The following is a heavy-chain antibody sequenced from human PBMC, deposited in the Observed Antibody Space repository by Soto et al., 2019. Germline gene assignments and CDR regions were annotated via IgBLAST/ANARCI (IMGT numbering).Heavy chain of an antibody. V-gene: IGHV4-30-4*02. CDR1: PGSIGSGVYY. J-gene: IGHJ5*02. Sequence: SETLSLTCTVSPGSIGSGVYYCGWIRQQPEKGLEWIGYIYYSGSTYYNPSLKSRVTISVDRSKNQFSLKLSSVTAEDTAVYYSARDRLGYCSSTRCPQIWFVPPGQATLVTV. CDR3: ARDRLGYCSSTRCPQIWFVP. CDR2: IYYSGST. D-gene: IGHD2-2*01.